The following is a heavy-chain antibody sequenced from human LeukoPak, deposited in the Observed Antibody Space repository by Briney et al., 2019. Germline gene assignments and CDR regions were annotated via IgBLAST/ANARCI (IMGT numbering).Heavy chain of an antibody. D-gene: IGHD2-15*01. J-gene: IGHJ4*02. CDR2: IWYDGSNK. CDR3: ARDFGPGGAATRGLDY. Sequence: GGSLRLSCAASGFTFSSYGMHWVRQAPGKGLECVAVIWYDGSNKYYADSVKGRFTISRDNSKNTLYLQMNSLRAEDTAVYYCARDFGPGGAATRGLDYWGQGTLVTVSS. V-gene: IGHV3-33*01. CDR1: GFTFSSYG.